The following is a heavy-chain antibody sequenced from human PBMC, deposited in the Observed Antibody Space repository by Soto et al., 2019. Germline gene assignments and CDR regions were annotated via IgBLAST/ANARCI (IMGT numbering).Heavy chain of an antibody. CDR1: GGSISRYY. V-gene: IGHV4-59*12. CDR3: ARFYMVRGVMGAFDI. J-gene: IGHJ3*02. D-gene: IGHD3-10*01. CDR2: IYYIGST. Sequence: SEALSLTCTVSGGSISRYYWSWIRQPPGKGLEWIGYIYYIGSTYYNPSLKSRVSISVDTSKNQFSLKLSSVTAADTAVYYCARFYMVRGVMGAFDIWGQGTMVTV.